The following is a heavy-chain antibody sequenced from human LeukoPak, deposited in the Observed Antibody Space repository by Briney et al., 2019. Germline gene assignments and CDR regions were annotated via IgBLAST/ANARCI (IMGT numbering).Heavy chain of an antibody. Sequence: SQTLSLTCTVSGGSINSGGYYWSWIRQPPGKELEWIGYIYYSGSTNYNPSLKSRVTISVDTSKNQFSLKLSSVTAADTAVYYCAREQWLVHGYFDLWGRGTLVTVSS. CDR2: IYYSGST. CDR3: AREQWLVHGYFDL. V-gene: IGHV4-61*08. D-gene: IGHD6-19*01. J-gene: IGHJ2*01. CDR1: GGSINSGGYY.